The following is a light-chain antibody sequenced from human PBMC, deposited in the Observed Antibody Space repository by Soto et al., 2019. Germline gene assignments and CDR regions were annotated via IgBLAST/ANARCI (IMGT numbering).Light chain of an antibody. J-gene: IGLJ1*01. Sequence: QSALAQPPSASGSPGQSVTISCTGTSSDVGGYNYVSWYQQHPGKAPKLMIYEVSKRPSGVPDRFSGSKSGNTASLTVSGLQAEDEADYYCSSYVGSNNVFGTGTKVTVL. CDR3: SSYVGSNNV. V-gene: IGLV2-8*01. CDR2: EVS. CDR1: SSDVGGYNY.